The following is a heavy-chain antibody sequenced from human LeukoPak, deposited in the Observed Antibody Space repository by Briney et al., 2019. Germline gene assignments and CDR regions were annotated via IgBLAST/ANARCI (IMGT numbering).Heavy chain of an antibody. Sequence: SVKVSCKASGYTFTSYDINWVRQAPGQGLEWMGGIIPIFGTANYAQKFQGRVTITADESTSTAYMELSSLRSEDTAVYYCARSYYDSSGYQLWGQGTLVTVSS. CDR2: IIPIFGTA. CDR1: GYTFTSYD. J-gene: IGHJ4*02. CDR3: ARSYYDSSGYQL. D-gene: IGHD3-22*01. V-gene: IGHV1-69*13.